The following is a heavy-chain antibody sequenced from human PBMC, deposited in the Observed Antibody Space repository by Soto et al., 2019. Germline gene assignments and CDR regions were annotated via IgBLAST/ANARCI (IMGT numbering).Heavy chain of an antibody. Sequence: SETLSLTCTVSGGSISSYYWSWIRQPPGKGLEWIGYIYYSGGTNYNPSLKSRVTISVDTSKNQFSLKLSSVTAADTAVYYCARERGYSSGWYGNWFDPWGQGTLVTVSS. CDR2: IYYSGGT. D-gene: IGHD6-19*01. V-gene: IGHV4-59*01. J-gene: IGHJ5*02. CDR3: ARERGYSSGWYGNWFDP. CDR1: GGSISSYY.